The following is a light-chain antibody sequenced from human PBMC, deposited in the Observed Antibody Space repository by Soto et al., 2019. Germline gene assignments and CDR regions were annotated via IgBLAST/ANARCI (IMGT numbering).Light chain of an antibody. J-gene: IGKJ4*01. CDR3: QQYNNWPFA. CDR1: QSIRSN. CDR2: GAS. Sequence: VVRTPSPDTLSVSPGAGAPLSCRVSQSIRSNLAWYQPRPGQDPRLLMYGASTRADGIPARFTGSGSGTDFTLTISSLQSEEFAVYYCQQYNNWPFAFGGGTKVDI. V-gene: IGKV3-15*01.